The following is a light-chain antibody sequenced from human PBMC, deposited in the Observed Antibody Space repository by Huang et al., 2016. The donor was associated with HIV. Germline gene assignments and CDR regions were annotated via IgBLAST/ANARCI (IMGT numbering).Light chain of an antibody. J-gene: IGKJ2*01. CDR1: QRVSSNY. CDR3: QQYGSSPYT. Sequence: EIVLTQSPGTLSLSPGERPTLSCRASQRVSSNYLAWYQHTPGQAPRLLIYGSSSRATGIPDRFRGSGSGTDFTLTIRRLEPEEFAVYYCQQYGSSPYTFGQGTKLEI. V-gene: IGKV3-20*01. CDR2: GSS.